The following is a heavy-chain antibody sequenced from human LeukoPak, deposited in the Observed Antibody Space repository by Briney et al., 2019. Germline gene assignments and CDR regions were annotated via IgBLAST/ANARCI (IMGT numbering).Heavy chain of an antibody. CDR3: AREGFSYGDYVYGMDV. Sequence: GESLRISCKGSGYSFTSYRISWVRQMPGKGLEWMGRIDPSDSYTNYSPSFQGHVTISADKSISTAYLQWSSLKASDTAMYYCAREGFSYGDYVYGMDVWGKGTTVTVSS. J-gene: IGHJ6*04. D-gene: IGHD4-17*01. V-gene: IGHV5-10-1*01. CDR2: IDPSDSYT. CDR1: GYSFTSYR.